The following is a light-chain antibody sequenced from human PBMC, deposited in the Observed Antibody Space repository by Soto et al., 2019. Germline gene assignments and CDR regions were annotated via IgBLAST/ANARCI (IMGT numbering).Light chain of an antibody. J-gene: IGKJ1*01. V-gene: IGKV3-15*01. CDR3: QQYNNLPPT. CDR1: QRISTN. Sequence: DIEMTQSPPILSVSPGEGATLSCRASQRISTNLAWYQHIPGQAPRLLIVSSSRRPTDGPARFSGSGSGTDFTLTISSLQSEDSAFYYCQQYNNLPPTFGQGTKVEVK. CDR2: SSS.